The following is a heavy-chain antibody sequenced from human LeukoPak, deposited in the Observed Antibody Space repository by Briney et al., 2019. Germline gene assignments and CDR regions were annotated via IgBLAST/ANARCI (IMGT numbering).Heavy chain of an antibody. V-gene: IGHV3-11*04. J-gene: IGHJ4*02. D-gene: IGHD3-3*01. Sequence: GGSLRLSCAASGFTFSDYYMSWIRQAPGKGLEWVSYISSRSNSIYYADSVKGRFTISRDNAKNSLYLQMNSLRAEDTAVYYCARDQYYDFWSGHRTFDYWGQGTLAIVSS. CDR3: ARDQYYDFWSGHRTFDY. CDR2: ISSRSNSI. CDR1: GFTFSDYY.